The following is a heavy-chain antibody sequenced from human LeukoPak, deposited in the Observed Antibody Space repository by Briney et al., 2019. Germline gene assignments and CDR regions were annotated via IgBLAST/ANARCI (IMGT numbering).Heavy chain of an antibody. CDR1: GYTLTELS. D-gene: IGHD3-22*01. CDR2: FDPEDGET. V-gene: IGHV1-24*01. CDR3: ATRVGSGYYDPLYYFDY. J-gene: IGHJ4*02. Sequence: GASVKVSCKVSGYTLTELSMHWVRQAPGKGLEWMGGFDPEDGETIYAQKFQGRVTMTEDTSTDTAYMELSSLRSEDTAVYYCATRVGSGYYDPLYYFDYWGQVTMVTV.